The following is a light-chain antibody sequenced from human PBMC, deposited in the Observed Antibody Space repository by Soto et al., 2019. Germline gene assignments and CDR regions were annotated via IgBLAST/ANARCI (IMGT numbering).Light chain of an antibody. V-gene: IGKV3-15*01. CDR1: QSVSSD. CDR3: QQYKKWPPYT. J-gene: IGKJ2*01. Sequence: EIVMTQSPATLSVSPGERATLSCWASQSVSSDLVWYQQKPGQTPRLLIYDASTRAAGIPARFNGSGTGTEFTLTITSRQSEDYAFDFCQQYKKWPPYTFGQGTKLEIK. CDR2: DAS.